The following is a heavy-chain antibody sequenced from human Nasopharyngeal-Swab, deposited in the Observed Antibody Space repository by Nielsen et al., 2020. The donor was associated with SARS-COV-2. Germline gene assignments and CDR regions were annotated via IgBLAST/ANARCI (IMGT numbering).Heavy chain of an antibody. CDR1: GFTFSSYS. CDR3: ARDPSLSGNYYYGMDV. V-gene: IGHV3-21*01. CDR2: ISSSSSYI. D-gene: IGHD3-10*01. J-gene: IGHJ6*02. Sequence: GESLKISCAASGFTFSSYSMNWVRQAPGKGLEWVSSISSSSSYIYYADSVKGRFTISRDNAKNSLYLQMNSLRAEDTAVYYCARDPSLSGNYYYGMDVWGQGTTVTVSS.